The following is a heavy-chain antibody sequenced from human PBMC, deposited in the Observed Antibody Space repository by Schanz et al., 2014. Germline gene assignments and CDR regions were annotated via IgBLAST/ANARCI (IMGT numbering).Heavy chain of an antibody. V-gene: IGHV3-7*01. Sequence: EAQLVESGGGLVQPGGSLRLCCVASGFTFSRYWMTWVRQAPGKGLEWVANIKQDGSAKNYVDSVKGRFTISRDNPKNSLCLQMNSLRAEDTALYYCARVLGGDEGLDQWGQGTLVTVSS. D-gene: IGHD4-17*01. CDR2: IKQDGSAK. CDR3: ARVLGGDEGLDQ. J-gene: IGHJ4*02. CDR1: GFTFSRYW.